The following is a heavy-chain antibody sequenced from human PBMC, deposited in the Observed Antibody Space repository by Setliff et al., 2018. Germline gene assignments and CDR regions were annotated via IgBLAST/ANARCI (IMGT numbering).Heavy chain of an antibody. J-gene: IGHJ4*02. CDR1: GYTFTSYD. D-gene: IGHD3-22*01. CDR3: ARGHYYDSSGYYFSRPDDY. V-gene: IGHV1-8*01. CDR2: MNPNSGNT. Sequence: ASVKVSCKASGYTFTSYDINWVRQATGQGLEWMGWMNPNSGNTGYAQKFQGRVTMTRNTSISTAYMELSSLRSEDTAVYYCARGHYYDSSGYYFSRPDDYWGQGTLVTVS.